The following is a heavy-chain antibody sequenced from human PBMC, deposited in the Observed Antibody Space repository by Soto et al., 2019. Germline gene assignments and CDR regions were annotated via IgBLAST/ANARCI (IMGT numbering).Heavy chain of an antibody. Sequence: HPGGSLRLSCASSGFTFISYGMHWVRQAPGKGLEWVAVIWYDGSNKYYADSVKGRFTISRDNSKNTLYLQMNSLRAEDTAVYYCARENIVVVPAAIYYYGMDVWGQGTTVTVSS. V-gene: IGHV3-33*01. CDR3: ARENIVVVPAAIYYYGMDV. D-gene: IGHD2-2*01. J-gene: IGHJ6*02. CDR2: IWYDGSNK. CDR1: GFTFISYG.